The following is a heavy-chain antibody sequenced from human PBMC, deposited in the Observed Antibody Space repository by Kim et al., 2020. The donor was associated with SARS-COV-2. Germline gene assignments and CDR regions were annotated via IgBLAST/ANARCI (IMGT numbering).Heavy chain of an antibody. CDR3: ARVATDDAFDI. Sequence: SETLSLTCTVSGGSISSSTYYWGWIRQPPGKGLECIGNIFYSGYTSYNPSLKSRVTISVDTSKNQFSLKLSSMTAADTAVYYCARVATDDAFDIWGQGTMVTVSS. V-gene: IGHV4-39*01. J-gene: IGHJ3*02. CDR1: GGSISSSTYY. CDR2: IFYSGYT. D-gene: IGHD5-12*01.